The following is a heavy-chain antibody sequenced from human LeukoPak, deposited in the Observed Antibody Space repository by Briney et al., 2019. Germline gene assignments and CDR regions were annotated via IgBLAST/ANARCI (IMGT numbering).Heavy chain of an antibody. CDR3: AREGDGYNNYFDY. CDR1: GFTFSSSW. Sequence: PGGSLRLSCAASGFTFSSSWMHWVRQTPGKGLMWVSRISADGSDIKYVDSVKGRFTISRDNAKNTLYLQMNSLRAEDTAVYYCAREGDGYNNYFDYWGQGTLVTVSS. V-gene: IGHV3-74*03. CDR2: ISADGSDI. D-gene: IGHD5-24*01. J-gene: IGHJ4*02.